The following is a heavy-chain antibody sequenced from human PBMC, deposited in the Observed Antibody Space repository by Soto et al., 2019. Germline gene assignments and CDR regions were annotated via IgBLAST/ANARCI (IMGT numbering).Heavy chain of an antibody. V-gene: IGHV4-59*12. D-gene: IGHD3-10*01. CDR3: ASFGELLFPLDY. CDR2: IHYTGST. J-gene: IGHJ4*02. Sequence: SETLSLTCTVSRGSINNSYWTWIRQPPGKRLEWIGYIHYTGSTNYNPSLRGRVTMSVDTSKNQFSLKLSSVTAADTAVYYCASFGELLFPLDYWGQGTLVTVSS. CDR1: RGSINNSY.